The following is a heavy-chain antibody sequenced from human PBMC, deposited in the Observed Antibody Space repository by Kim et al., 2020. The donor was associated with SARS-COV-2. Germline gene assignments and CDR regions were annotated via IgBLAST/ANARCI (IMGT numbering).Heavy chain of an antibody. CDR2: ISSDGSTI. D-gene: IGHD3-22*01. V-gene: IGHV3-11*01. J-gene: IGHJ4*02. CDR3: ATSGDYYDSGGYFTRYFDY. CDR1: GFTFSDYY. Sequence: GGSLRLSCAASGFTFSDYYMSWIRQAPGKGLEWVSYISSDGSTIYYADSVKGRFTVSRDNAKNSLYLQMNSPRAEDTAVYYCATSGDYYDSGGYFTRYFDYWGQGTLVTVSS.